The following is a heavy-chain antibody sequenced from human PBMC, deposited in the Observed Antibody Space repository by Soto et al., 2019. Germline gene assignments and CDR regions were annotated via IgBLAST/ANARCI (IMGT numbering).Heavy chain of an antibody. CDR2: ISGSGGST. CDR3: AKDRRTAMVPAYDY. J-gene: IGHJ4*02. Sequence: PGGSLILSYTSSGFTFSSYSMSWVRQAPGKGLEWVSAISGSGGSTYYADSVKGRFTISRDNSKNTLYLQMNSLRAEDTAVYYCAKDRRTAMVPAYDYWGQGTMVNVS. D-gene: IGHD5-18*01. CDR1: GFTFSSYS. V-gene: IGHV3-23*01.